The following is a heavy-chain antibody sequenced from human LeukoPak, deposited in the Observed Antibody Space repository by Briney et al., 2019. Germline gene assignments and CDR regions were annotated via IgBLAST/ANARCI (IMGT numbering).Heavy chain of an antibody. CDR3: ARVSGYDWESFYDY. J-gene: IGHJ4*02. D-gene: IGHD5-12*01. V-gene: IGHV4-34*01. Sequence: SETLSLTCAVYGGSFSGYYWSWIRQSPGKGLEWIGEINHSGSSNYNPSLKTRVTISLDTSKNQFSLKLSSVTAADTAVYYCARVSGYDWESFYDYWGQGTLVTVSS. CDR2: INHSGSS. CDR1: GGSFSGYY.